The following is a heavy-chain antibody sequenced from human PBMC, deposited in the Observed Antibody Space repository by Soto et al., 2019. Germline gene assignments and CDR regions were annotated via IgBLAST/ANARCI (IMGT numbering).Heavy chain of an antibody. CDR2: ITPMFGTA. V-gene: IGHV1-69*12. CDR3: ARTVVVVAAVPLYYYGMDA. CDR1: GGTFRSYT. D-gene: IGHD2-15*01. Sequence: QVQLVQSGAEVKKPGSSVRVSCKASGGTFRSYTISWVRQAPGQGLEWMGGITPMFGTANYAQKFQGRVTITADESTRTAYRALSSLRSADTAVYYCARTVVVVAAVPLYYYGMDAWGQGTTVTVSS. J-gene: IGHJ6*02.